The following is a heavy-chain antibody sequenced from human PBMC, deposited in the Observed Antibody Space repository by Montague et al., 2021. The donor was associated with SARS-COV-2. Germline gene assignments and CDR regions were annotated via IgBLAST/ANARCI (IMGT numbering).Heavy chain of an antibody. J-gene: IGHJ4*02. CDR2: IYYDGST. CDR1: GGSIRSYY. V-gene: IGHV4-59*03. CDR3: ARYGSYFEH. Sequence: SETLSLTCTVSGGSIRSYYRSWIRQTPGKGLEWIGYIYYDGSTNYNPSLKSRVTMSVDSSKNQFSLRLSSATAADTAVYYCARYGSYFEHWGQGTLVTVSS. D-gene: IGHD1-26*01.